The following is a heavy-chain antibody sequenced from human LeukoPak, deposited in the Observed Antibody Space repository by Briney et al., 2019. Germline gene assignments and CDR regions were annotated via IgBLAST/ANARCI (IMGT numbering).Heavy chain of an antibody. V-gene: IGHV3-74*01. CDR3: VRDSGNDDAFDI. D-gene: IGHD1-1*01. CDR1: GFTFSSYT. J-gene: IGHJ3*02. Sequence: GGSLRPSCAASGFTFSSYTMNWVRQAPGKGLVWVSRINSDGSSTSYADSVKGRFTISRDNAKNTLYLQMNSLRAEDTAVYYCVRDSGNDDAFDIWGQGTMVTVSS. CDR2: INSDGSST.